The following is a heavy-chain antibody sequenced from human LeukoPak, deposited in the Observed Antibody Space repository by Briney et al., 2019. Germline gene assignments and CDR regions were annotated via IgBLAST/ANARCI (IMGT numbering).Heavy chain of an antibody. V-gene: IGHV3-21*01. CDR3: ARDAVPAAMGLNYYYYYMDV. Sequence: GGSLRLSCVASGFTFSSYSMNWVRQAPGKGLEWVSSISSRSSYIYYADAVEGRFTISRDNAKNSVYLQMNSLRAEDTAVYYCARDAVPAAMGLNYYYYYMDVWGKGTTVTVSS. D-gene: IGHD2-2*01. CDR2: ISSRSSYI. CDR1: GFTFSSYS. J-gene: IGHJ6*03.